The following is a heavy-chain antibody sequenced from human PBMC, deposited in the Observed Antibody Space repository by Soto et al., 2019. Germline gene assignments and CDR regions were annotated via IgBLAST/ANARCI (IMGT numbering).Heavy chain of an antibody. J-gene: IGHJ5*02. CDR1: GGTFITYA. Sequence: QVQLVQSGAELREPGSSVKVSCKASGGTFITYAISWVRQAPGQGLEWIGVIIPFFGTTDYAQKFQGRVTITADTSTSTVYMELSSLGSEDSAIYYCARNSLFGNCTSSSCPNWFDPWGQGTLVTVSS. CDR2: IIPFFGTT. D-gene: IGHD2-2*03. V-gene: IGHV1-69*06. CDR3: ARNSLFGNCTSSSCPNWFDP.